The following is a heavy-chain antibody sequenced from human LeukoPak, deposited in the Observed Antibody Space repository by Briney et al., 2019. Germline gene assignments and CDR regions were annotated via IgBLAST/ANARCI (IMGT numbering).Heavy chain of an antibody. CDR1: GSTFTTYW. J-gene: IGHJ4*02. CDR3: VRRNRYDFEY. D-gene: IGHD1-14*01. CDR2: IYPDDSDI. V-gene: IGHV5-51*01. Sequence: GEPLQISCKGSGSTFTTYWIGWVRQLPGKGLEWMALIYPDDSDIRYSPSFQGQVTIAADKSMNTAYLQWSSLQASDTAMYYCVRRNRYDFEYWGQGALVTVSS.